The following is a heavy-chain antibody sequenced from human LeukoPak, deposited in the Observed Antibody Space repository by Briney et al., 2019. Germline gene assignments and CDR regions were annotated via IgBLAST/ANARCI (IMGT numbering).Heavy chain of an antibody. D-gene: IGHD3-22*01. CDR2: MNPNSGNT. J-gene: IGHJ1*01. V-gene: IGHV1-8*03. CDR1: GYTFTSYD. CDR3: ARGPNYYDSSGSQYFQH. Sequence: LCASVTVSCQASGYTFTSYDINWVRQATGQGLEWMGWMNPNSGNTGYAQKFQGRVTFTRNTSISTAYMDLSSLRSEDTAVYYCARGPNYYDSSGSQYFQHWGQGTLVTVSS.